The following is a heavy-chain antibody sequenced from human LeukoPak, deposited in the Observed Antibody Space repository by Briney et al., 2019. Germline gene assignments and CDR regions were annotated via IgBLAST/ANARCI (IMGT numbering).Heavy chain of an antibody. CDR2: ISGSSSIT. CDR3: ARDQGYCSGGSCYPGGFDY. D-gene: IGHD2-15*01. Sequence: GGSLRLSCAASGFTFSSYSMNWVRQAPGKGLEWISYISGSSSITSYADSVKGRFTISRDNAKNSLYLQMNSLRAEDTAVYYCARDQGYCSGGSCYPGGFDYWGQGTLVTVSS. CDR1: GFTFSSYS. J-gene: IGHJ4*02. V-gene: IGHV3-21*05.